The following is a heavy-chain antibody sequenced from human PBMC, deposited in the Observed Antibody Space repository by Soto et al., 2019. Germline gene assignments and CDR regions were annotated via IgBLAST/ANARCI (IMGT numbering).Heavy chain of an antibody. J-gene: IGHJ3*02. D-gene: IGHD2-2*01. V-gene: IGHV1-69*06. Sequence: GASVKVSCKASGGTFSSYAISWVRQAPGQGLEWMGGIIPIFGTAKYAQKFQGRVTITADKSTSTAYMELSSLRSEDTAVYYCARRVYCSSTSCYGGGSYAFDIWGQGTMVTVSS. CDR2: IIPIFGTA. CDR3: ARRVYCSSTSCYGGGSYAFDI. CDR1: GGTFSSYA.